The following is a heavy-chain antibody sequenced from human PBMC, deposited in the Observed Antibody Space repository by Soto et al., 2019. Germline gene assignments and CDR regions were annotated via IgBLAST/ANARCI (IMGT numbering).Heavy chain of an antibody. D-gene: IGHD3-22*01. Sequence: GGSLRLSCAASGFTFSSYGMHWVRQAPGKGLEWVAVISYDGSNKYYADSVKGRFTISRDNSKNTLYLQMNSLRAEDTAVYYCAKLHYYDSSGYPVVDPWGQGTLVTVSS. CDR2: ISYDGSNK. J-gene: IGHJ5*02. V-gene: IGHV3-30*18. CDR3: AKLHYYDSSGYPVVDP. CDR1: GFTFSSYG.